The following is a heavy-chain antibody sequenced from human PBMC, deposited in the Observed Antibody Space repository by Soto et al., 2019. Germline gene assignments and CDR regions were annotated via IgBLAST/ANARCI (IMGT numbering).Heavy chain of an antibody. J-gene: IGHJ4*02. D-gene: IGHD2-15*01. V-gene: IGHV3-23*01. Sequence: GGSLRLSCAASGFTFGTYAMTWVRQAPGKGLEWVSSISQSGATTYYTDPVRGRFTVSRDNSRNTLYLQMNSLRAEDTAVYYCARIASTNGQDYWGQGALVTVSS. CDR1: GFTFGTYA. CDR3: ARIASTNGQDY. CDR2: ISQSGATT.